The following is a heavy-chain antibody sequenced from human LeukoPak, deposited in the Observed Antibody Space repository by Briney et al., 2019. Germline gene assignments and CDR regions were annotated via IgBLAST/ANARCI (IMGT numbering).Heavy chain of an antibody. CDR3: ARDSGTYGYYMDV. CDR2: ISRSSSEI. CDR1: GFTLSSHR. V-gene: IGHV3-48*01. D-gene: IGHD1-26*01. Sequence: GGSLRHSCAASGFTLSSHRMNWVRQAPGKGLEWVSDISRSSSEIHYADSVTGRFTISRDNAKNSVYLQMNSLRVEDTAVYYCARDSGTYGYYMDVWGKGTTVTVSS. J-gene: IGHJ6*04.